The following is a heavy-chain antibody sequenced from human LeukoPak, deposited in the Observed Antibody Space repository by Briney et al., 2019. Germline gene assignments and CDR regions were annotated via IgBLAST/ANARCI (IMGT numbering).Heavy chain of an antibody. CDR3: ARLEDPYYSGSGNHYCDY. J-gene: IGHJ4*02. CDR2: INYREST. Sequence: PSETLSLTCTVSGGSISSSSYYWGWIRQPPGKGLEWIGSINYRESTYYNPSLKSRVTISVDTSKNQFSLNLSSVTAADTAVYYCARLEDPYYSGSGNHYCDYWGQGTLVTVSS. D-gene: IGHD3-10*01. V-gene: IGHV4-39*01. CDR1: GGSISSSSYY.